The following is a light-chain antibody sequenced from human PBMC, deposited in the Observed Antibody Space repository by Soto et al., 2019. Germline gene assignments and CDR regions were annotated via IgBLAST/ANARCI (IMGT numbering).Light chain of an antibody. CDR1: SSDVGGYNY. Sequence: QPVLTQPPSASGSHGQSVTISCTGTSSDVGGYNYVSWYQQHPGKAPKLMIYEVSKRPSGVPDRFSGSKSGNTASLTVSGLQAEDEADYYCSSYAGSILYVFGTGTKVTVL. V-gene: IGLV2-8*01. CDR2: EVS. J-gene: IGLJ1*01. CDR3: SSYAGSILYV.